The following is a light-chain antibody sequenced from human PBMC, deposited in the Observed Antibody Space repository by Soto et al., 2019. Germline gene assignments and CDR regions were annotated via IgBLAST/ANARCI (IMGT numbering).Light chain of an antibody. CDR3: QQYNSYSGT. CDR2: KAS. V-gene: IGKV1-5*03. CDR1: QSISSW. Sequence: IPMTQSPFPLSASVGDRVTNTFRASQSISSWLAWYQQKPGKAPKLLIYKASSLESGVPSRFSGSGSGTEFTLTISSLQPDDFATYYCQQYNSYSGTFGQGTKV. J-gene: IGKJ1*01.